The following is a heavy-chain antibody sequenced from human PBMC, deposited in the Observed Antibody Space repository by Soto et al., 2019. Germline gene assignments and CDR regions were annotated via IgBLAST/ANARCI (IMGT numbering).Heavy chain of an antibody. V-gene: IGHV3-23*01. J-gene: IGHJ4*02. D-gene: IGHD2-15*01. CDR1: GFTFSSYA. CDR3: AKGGYCSGGSCFLTFDY. CDR2: ISGSGGST. Sequence: GGSLRLSCAASGFTFSSYAMSWVRQAPGKGLEWVSAISGSGGSTYYADSVKGRFTISRDNSKNTLYLQMNSLRAEDTAVYYCAKGGYCSGGSCFLTFDYWGQGTLVTVSS.